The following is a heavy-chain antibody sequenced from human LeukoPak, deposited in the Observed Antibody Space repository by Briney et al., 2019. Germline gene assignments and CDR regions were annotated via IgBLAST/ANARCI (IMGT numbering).Heavy chain of an antibody. CDR1: GGSFSGYY. CDR3: ARVQDCSSTSCRNYYYYYGMDV. D-gene: IGHD2-2*01. Sequence: SETLSLTCAVYGGSFSGYYWSWIRQTPGKGLEWIGETNDSRSSKYNPSLKSRVTTSVDTSKNRFPLKLKSATAAQTALYYCARVQDCSSTSCRNYYYYYGMDVWGQGTMVTVSS. J-gene: IGHJ6*02. CDR2: TNDSRSS. V-gene: IGHV4-34*01.